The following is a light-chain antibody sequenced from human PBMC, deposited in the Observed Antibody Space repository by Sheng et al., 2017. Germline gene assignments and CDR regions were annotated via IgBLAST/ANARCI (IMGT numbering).Light chain of an antibody. Sequence: SYELTQPPSVSVSPGQMARITCSGDALPKQYVYWYQQKPGQAPVLVIYKDNERPSGIPERFSGSNSGTTVTLTISGVQAEDEADYYCQSPDSSDSYKVFGGGTKLTVL. J-gene: IGLJ3*02. V-gene: IGLV3-25*03. CDR3: QSPDSSDSYKV. CDR2: KDN. CDR1: ALPKQY.